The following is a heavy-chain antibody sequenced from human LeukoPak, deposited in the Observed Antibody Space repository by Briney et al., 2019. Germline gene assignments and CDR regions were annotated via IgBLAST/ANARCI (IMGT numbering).Heavy chain of an antibody. CDR3: ARDFGRGYYDSSGSLDY. V-gene: IGHV3-7*01. CDR2: IKQDGSEK. CDR1: GFTFSSYW. Sequence: GGSLRLSCAASGFTFSSYWMSWVRQAPGKGLEWVANIKQDGSEKYYVDSVKGRFTISRDNAKNSLYLQMNSLRAEDTAVYYCARDFGRGYYDSSGSLDYWGQGTLVTVSS. D-gene: IGHD3-22*01. J-gene: IGHJ4*02.